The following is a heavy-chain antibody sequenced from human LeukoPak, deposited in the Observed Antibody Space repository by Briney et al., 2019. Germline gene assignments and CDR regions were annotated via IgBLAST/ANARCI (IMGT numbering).Heavy chain of an antibody. J-gene: IGHJ4*02. CDR2: ITSDGSTT. CDR3: ARSKTGTIDF. Sequence: PAESLRLSCAASGFTFNSYAMHWGRQAPPQGLVWVSRITSDGSTTNYSDSVKGRFTISRDNSKNTLYLQMNSLRADDTAVYYCARSKTGTIDFWGQGTRVIVSS. CDR1: GFTFNSYA. D-gene: IGHD1/OR15-1a*01. V-gene: IGHV3-74*01.